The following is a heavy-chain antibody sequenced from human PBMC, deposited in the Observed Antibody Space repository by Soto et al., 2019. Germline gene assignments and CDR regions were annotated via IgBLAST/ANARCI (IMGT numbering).Heavy chain of an antibody. CDR2: ISYDGSNK. D-gene: IGHD1-26*01. CDR3: AKDSGSYYYYYGMDV. J-gene: IGHJ6*02. CDR1: GFTFSSYG. V-gene: IGHV3-30*18. Sequence: QVQLVESGGGVVQPGRSLRLSCAASGFTFSSYGMHWVRQAPGKGLEWVAVISYDGSNKYYADSVKGRFTISRDNSKNTLYLQMNSLRAEDRAVYYCAKDSGSYYYYYGMDVWGQGTTVTVSS.